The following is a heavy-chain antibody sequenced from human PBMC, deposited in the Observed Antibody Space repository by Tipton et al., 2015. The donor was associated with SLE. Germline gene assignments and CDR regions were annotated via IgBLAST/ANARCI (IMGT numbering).Heavy chain of an antibody. D-gene: IGHD1-26*01. J-gene: IGHJ4*02. CDR2: ISGYSGDT. CDR1: GYTFTSYG. Sequence: QLVQSGAEVKKPGASVKVSCKASGYTFTSYGISWVRQAPGQGPEWMGWISGYSGDTNYAQKFQGRVTMTTDTSTSTAYLELRSLRSDDTAVYYCARDPSSYSGSYYRSDYLDYWGQGTLVTVSS. V-gene: IGHV1-18*04. CDR3: ARDPSSYSGSYYRSDYLDY.